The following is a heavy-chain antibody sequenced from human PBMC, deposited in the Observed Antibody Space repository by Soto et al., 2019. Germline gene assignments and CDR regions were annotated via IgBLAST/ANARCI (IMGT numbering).Heavy chain of an antibody. J-gene: IGHJ6*02. Sequence: ASVKVSCKASGFTFSAYYIYWVRQAPGQGLEWVGWINPNSGGTNNAQKFQGRVTMTRDTSTSTVFMELSALISDDTAVYYCARSLLDEYSSSWRSAYYGMDVWGQGTTVTVSS. V-gene: IGHV1-2*02. CDR1: GFTFSAYY. CDR2: INPNSGGT. CDR3: ARSLLDEYSSSWRSAYYGMDV. D-gene: IGHD6-13*01.